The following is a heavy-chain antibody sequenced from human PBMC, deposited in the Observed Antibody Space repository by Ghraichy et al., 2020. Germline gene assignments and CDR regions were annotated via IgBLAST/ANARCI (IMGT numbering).Heavy chain of an antibody. J-gene: IGHJ4*02. CDR1: GFSLSDFG. D-gene: IGHD7-27*01. CDR3: ARESNWGSAY. Sequence: LSLTCAASGFSLSDFGMNWVRQTPGKGLEWLSYISGSSSTIYYADSVKGRFTISRDNAKNSLYLQMNSLRDEDTAVYYCARESNWGSAYWGQGILVTVSS. V-gene: IGHV3-48*02. CDR2: ISGSSSTI.